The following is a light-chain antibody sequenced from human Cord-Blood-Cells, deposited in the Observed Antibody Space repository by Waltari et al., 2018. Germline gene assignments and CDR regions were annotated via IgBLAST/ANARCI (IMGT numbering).Light chain of an antibody. CDR1: SRAVGGYTH. CDR3: SSYTSSSTWV. J-gene: IGLJ3*02. Sequence: QSALPQPASVSGSPGQSTTISCPGTSRAVGGYTHVSLYQQHPGKAPKLMIYDVSNRPSGVSNRFSGSKSGNTASLTISGLQAEDEADYYCSSYTSSSTWVFGGGTKLTVL. CDR2: DVS. V-gene: IGLV2-14*03.